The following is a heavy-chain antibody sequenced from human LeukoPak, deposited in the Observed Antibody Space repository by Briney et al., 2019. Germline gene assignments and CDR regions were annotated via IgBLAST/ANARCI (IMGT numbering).Heavy chain of an antibody. J-gene: IGHJ4*02. V-gene: IGHV4-4*09. CDR2: IPTSGST. CDR1: GGSISNYY. D-gene: IGHD3-10*01. CDR3: ARHKPTGSYPLEL. Sequence: ETLSLTCTVSGGSISNYYCSWLRHPPGKGLEWIVHIPTSGSTNYNPSLRSRLTISIDTSTSQLSLNLTSVTAADTAVYYCARHKPTGSYPLELWGQGTLVTVSS.